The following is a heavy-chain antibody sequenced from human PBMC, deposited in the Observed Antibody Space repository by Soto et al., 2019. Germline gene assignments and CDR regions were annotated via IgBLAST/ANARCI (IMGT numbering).Heavy chain of an antibody. D-gene: IGHD3-9*01. CDR2: ISGSGGST. CDR3: AKDTGQYFLLEGFYP. Sequence: GGSLRLSCAGSGVTFSSYAMSWVRQAPGKGLEWVSAISGSGGSTYYADSVKGRFTISRDNSKNTLYLQMNSLRAEDTAVYYCAKDTGQYFLLEGFYPWGQGTLVTVSS. CDR1: GVTFSSYA. V-gene: IGHV3-23*01. J-gene: IGHJ5*02.